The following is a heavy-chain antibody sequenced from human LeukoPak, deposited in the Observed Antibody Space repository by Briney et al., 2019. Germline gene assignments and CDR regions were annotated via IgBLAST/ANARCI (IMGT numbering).Heavy chain of an antibody. D-gene: IGHD6-13*01. CDR3: AKDRSSWYYFDY. CDR1: GFTFSSYA. V-gene: IGHV3-23*01. J-gene: IGHJ4*02. Sequence: GGSLRLSCAASGFTFSSYAMSWVRQAPGKGLEWVPAISGSGGSTYYADSVKGRFTISRDNSKNTLYLQMNSLRAEDTAVYYCAKDRSSWYYFDYWGQGTLVTVSS. CDR2: ISGSGGST.